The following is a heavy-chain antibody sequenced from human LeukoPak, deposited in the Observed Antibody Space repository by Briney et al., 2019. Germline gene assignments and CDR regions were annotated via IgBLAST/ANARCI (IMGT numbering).Heavy chain of an antibody. CDR2: ISGSGGST. D-gene: IGHD3-10*01. Sequence: GGSLRLSCAASGFTFSSYAMSWVRQAPGKGLEWVSAISGSGGSTYYADSVEGRFTISRDNSKNTLYLQMNSLRAEDTAVYYCAKDDGGLFYYYYGMDVWGQGTTVTVSS. V-gene: IGHV3-23*01. J-gene: IGHJ6*02. CDR1: GFTFSSYA. CDR3: AKDDGGLFYYYYGMDV.